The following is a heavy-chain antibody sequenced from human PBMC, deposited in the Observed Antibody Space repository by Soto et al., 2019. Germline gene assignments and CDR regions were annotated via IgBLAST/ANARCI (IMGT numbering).Heavy chain of an antibody. Sequence: GASVKVSCKASGGTFSSYAISWVRQAPGQGLEWMGGIIPIFGTANYAQKFQGRVTITADESTSTAYMELSSLRSEDTAVYYCARVPITRYSSSWYYFDYWGQGTLVTVSS. V-gene: IGHV1-69*13. J-gene: IGHJ4*02. CDR1: GGTFSSYA. D-gene: IGHD6-13*01. CDR3: ARVPITRYSSSWYYFDY. CDR2: IIPIFGTA.